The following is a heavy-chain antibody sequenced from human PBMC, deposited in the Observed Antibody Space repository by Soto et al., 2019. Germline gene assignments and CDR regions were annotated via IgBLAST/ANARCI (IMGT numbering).Heavy chain of an antibody. CDR2: ISYDGSDK. CDR3: AKSPNFYCSSPYCYTFYFDF. V-gene: IGHV3-30*18. D-gene: IGHD2-2*02. CDR1: GFTFNTYG. J-gene: IGHJ4*02. Sequence: QEQLVESGGGVVQPGRSLRLSCAASGFTFNTYGMHWVRQAPGKGLEWVAVISYDGSDKYYADSVKGRFIISRDNSKNTLYLQMNSLRAEDTAIYYCAKSPNFYCSSPYCYTFYFDFWGQGALVTVSS.